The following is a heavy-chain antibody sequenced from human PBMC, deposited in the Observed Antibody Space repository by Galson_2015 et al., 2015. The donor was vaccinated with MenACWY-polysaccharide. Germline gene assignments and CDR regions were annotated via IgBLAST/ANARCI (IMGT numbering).Heavy chain of an antibody. Sequence: SLRLSCAASGFTFSTYWMHWVRHAPGKGLVWVSRIKSDGSSTNYADSVKGRFTISRDNAKNTLYLQMNSLRAEDTALYYCVRGYSAYDWGQGTLVTVSA. V-gene: IGHV3-74*01. CDR2: IKSDGSST. D-gene: IGHD5-12*01. J-gene: IGHJ4*02. CDR1: GFTFSTYW. CDR3: VRGYSAYD.